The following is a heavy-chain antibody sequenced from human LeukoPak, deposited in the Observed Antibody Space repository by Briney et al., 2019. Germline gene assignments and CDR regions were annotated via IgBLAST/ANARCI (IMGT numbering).Heavy chain of an antibody. Sequence: PGGSLRLSCAASGFTFSSNEVNWVRQAPGKGLEWGSKSTSSGDIFYADSVRGRFTVSRDNAKNSVYLQMNSLRAEDTAVYYCGTFIIARDYWGQGTLVTVSS. D-gene: IGHD3-10*01. CDR1: GFTFSSNE. CDR2: KSTSSGDI. CDR3: GTFIIARDY. V-gene: IGHV3-48*03. J-gene: IGHJ4*02.